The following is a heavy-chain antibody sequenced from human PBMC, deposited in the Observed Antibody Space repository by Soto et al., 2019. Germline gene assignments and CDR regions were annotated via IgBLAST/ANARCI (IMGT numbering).Heavy chain of an antibody. CDR1: AGSISSGGYY. CDR2: IYYSGST. V-gene: IGHV4-31*03. CDR3: ARGVTMVRGVIHTPYFDY. Sequence: QVQLQESGPGLVKPSQTLSLTCTVSAGSISSGGYYWSWIRQHPGKGLEWIGYIYYSGSTYYNPSLKSRVTISVDTSKNQFSLKLSSVTAAETAVYYCARGVTMVRGVIHTPYFDYWGQGTLVTVSS. D-gene: IGHD3-10*01. J-gene: IGHJ4*02.